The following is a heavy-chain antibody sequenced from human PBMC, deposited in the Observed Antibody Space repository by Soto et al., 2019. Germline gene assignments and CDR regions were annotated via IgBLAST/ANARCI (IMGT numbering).Heavy chain of an antibody. CDR2: ISWNSGNA. V-gene: IGHV3-9*01. D-gene: IGHD3-3*01. J-gene: IGHJ5*02. CDR3: VRAQLGDLWSGGHLDP. CDR1: GFSFDDHA. Sequence: DVQLVESGGTLVQPGRSLRISCAASGFSFDDHAMHWARQTPEKGLEWVAGISWNSGNADYADSVKGRFTISRDNGKNTLFLDMNGLRAEDTARYYCVRAQLGDLWSGGHLDPWGQGTLVAVSS.